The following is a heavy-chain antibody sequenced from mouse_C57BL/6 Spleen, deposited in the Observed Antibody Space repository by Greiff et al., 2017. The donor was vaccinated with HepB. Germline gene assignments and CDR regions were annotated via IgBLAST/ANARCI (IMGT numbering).Heavy chain of an antibody. V-gene: IGHV1-81*01. CDR2: IYPRSGNT. D-gene: IGHD1-1*01. CDR1: GYTFTSYG. J-gene: IGHJ4*01. CDR3: ARYGGSYGRSSYYAMGD. Sequence: QVQLQQSGAELARPGASVKLSCKASGYTFTSYGISWVKQRTGQGLEWIGEIYPRSGNTYYNEKFKGKATLTADKSSSTAYMELRSLTSEDSAVFFCARYGGSYGRSSYYAMGDWGQGTSVTVS.